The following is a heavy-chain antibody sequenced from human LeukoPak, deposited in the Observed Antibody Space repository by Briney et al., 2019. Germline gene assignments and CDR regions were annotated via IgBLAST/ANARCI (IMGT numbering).Heavy chain of an antibody. J-gene: IGHJ6*04. CDR1: GGTFSSYA. D-gene: IGHD6-25*01. V-gene: IGHV1-69*06. Sequence: ASVKVSCKASGGTFSSYAISWVRQAPGQGLEWVGGIILIFGTAYYAQKFQGRVTITADKSTNTHYMELNSLRYEDTAVYYCARERQRGLGYYYGMDGWGKGTTVTVSS. CDR3: ARERQRGLGYYYGMDG. CDR2: IILIFGTA.